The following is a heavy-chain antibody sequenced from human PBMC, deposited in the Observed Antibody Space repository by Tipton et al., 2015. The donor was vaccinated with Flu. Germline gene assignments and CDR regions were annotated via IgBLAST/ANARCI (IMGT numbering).Heavy chain of an antibody. V-gene: IGHV3-15*01. CDR1: GFTFSNAW. J-gene: IGHJ6*03. CDR2: IKSKTDGGTT. Sequence: SLRLSCAASGFTFSNAWMSWVRQAPGKGLEWVGRIKSKTDGGTTDYAAPVKGRFTISRDDSKNTLYLQMNSLKTEDTAVYYCTTGEEDYYYYMDVWGKGTTVTVSS. CDR3: TTGEEDYYYYMDV.